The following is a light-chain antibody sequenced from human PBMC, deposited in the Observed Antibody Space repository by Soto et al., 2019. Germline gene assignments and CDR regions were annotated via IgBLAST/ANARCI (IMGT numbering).Light chain of an antibody. CDR3: QQRSNWPGT. V-gene: IGKV3-11*01. CDR2: DAS. Sequence: EIVLTQSPATLSLSPGERATLSCRASQSVRTSLAWYQQQPGQAPRLLIYDASNKATGIPARFSGGGSGTDFTLTISSLEPKDFAVYYCQQRSNWPGTFGQGTTVEIK. J-gene: IGKJ1*01. CDR1: QSVRTS.